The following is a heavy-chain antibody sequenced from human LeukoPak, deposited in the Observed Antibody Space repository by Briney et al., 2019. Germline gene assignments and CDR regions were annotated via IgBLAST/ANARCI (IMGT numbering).Heavy chain of an antibody. CDR3: ARAFYPGYYSYMAV. Sequence: PSETLSLTCTVSGGSITNNNHFWGWIRQPPGKGLEWIASIYWRGNTYYNPSLKSRVTISVDTSKNQFSLKLSSVTAADTAVYYCARAFYPGYYSYMAVWGKGTTVTVSS. CDR2: IYWRGNT. CDR1: GGSITNNNHF. D-gene: IGHD3-3*02. J-gene: IGHJ6*03. V-gene: IGHV4-39*07.